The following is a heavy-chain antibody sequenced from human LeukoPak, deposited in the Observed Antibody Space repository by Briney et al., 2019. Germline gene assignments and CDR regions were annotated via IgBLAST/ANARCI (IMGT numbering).Heavy chain of an antibody. CDR3: ARAITIFGVAPSWFDY. CDR1: GYSINGGYY. V-gene: IGHV4-38-2*02. D-gene: IGHD3-3*01. Sequence: SETLSLTCTVSGYSINGGYYWGWIRQPPGKGLEWIGSIHYGGSPYYNPSLKSRVAIPVDMSKNQFSLKLSSVTAADTAVYYCARAITIFGVAPSWFDYWGQGTLVTVSS. CDR2: IHYGGSP. J-gene: IGHJ4*02.